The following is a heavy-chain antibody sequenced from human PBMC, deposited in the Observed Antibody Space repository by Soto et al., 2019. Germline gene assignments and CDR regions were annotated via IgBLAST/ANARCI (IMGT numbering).Heavy chain of an antibody. CDR2: INHSGST. J-gene: IGHJ6*03. V-gene: IGHV4-34*01. CDR3: ARVPHSSDYYYYMDV. CDR1: GGSFSGYY. Sequence: QVQLQQWGAGLLKPSETLSLTCAVYGGSFSGYYWSWIRQPPGKGLEWIGEINHSGSTNYNPSLKSRGTISVEPSKNQFSLKLSSVTAADTAVYYCARVPHSSDYYYYMDVWGKGTTVTVSS. D-gene: IGHD6-25*01.